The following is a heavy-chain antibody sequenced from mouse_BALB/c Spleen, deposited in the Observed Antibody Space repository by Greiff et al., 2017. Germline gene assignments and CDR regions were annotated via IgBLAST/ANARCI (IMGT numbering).Heavy chain of an antibody. Sequence: VKLVESGPGLVQPSQSLSITCTVSGFSLTSYGVHWVRQSPGKGLEWLGVIWSGGSTDYNAAFISRLSISKDNSKSQVFFKMNSLQANDTAIYYCARNYGPYYAMDYWGQGTSVTVSS. CDR1: GFSLTSYG. D-gene: IGHD1-1*01. J-gene: IGHJ4*01. CDR3: ARNYGPYYAMDY. CDR2: IWSGGST. V-gene: IGHV2-2*02.